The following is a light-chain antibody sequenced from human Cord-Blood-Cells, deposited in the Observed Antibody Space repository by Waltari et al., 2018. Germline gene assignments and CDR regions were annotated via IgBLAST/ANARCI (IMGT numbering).Light chain of an antibody. V-gene: IGLV2-14*01. CDR1: SSDVGGYNY. CDR2: DVS. CDR3: SSYTSSSTLE. J-gene: IGLJ3*02. Sequence: QSALTQPASVSGSPGQSITISCTGTSSDVGGYNYVSWYQKHPSKAPKLMIYDVSNRPSGVSNRFSGSKSGNTASLTISGLQAEDEADYYCSSYTSSSTLEFGGGTKLTVL.